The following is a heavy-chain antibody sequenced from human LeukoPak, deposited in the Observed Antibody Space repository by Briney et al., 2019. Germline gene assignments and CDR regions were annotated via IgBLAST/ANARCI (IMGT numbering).Heavy chain of an antibody. D-gene: IGHD3-16*01. CDR3: TRGAGWLIDY. CDR2: FHNGGTS. Sequence: SETLSLTCTVSDDSISDYYRGWIRQPPGKGLEWIGYFHNGGTSTFNPSLKSRATISADTSKNQFSLKLNSLTTADTAVYYCTRGAGWLIDYWGQGILVTVSS. V-gene: IGHV4-59*01. J-gene: IGHJ4*02. CDR1: DDSISDYY.